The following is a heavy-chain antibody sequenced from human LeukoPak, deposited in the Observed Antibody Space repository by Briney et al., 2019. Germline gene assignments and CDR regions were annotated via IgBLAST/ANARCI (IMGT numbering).Heavy chain of an antibody. CDR3: AKVPYSDYGSGRPPFMDV. J-gene: IGHJ6*02. CDR1: GFTFSSYA. CDR2: LSNTGIAT. V-gene: IGHV3-23*01. D-gene: IGHD3-10*01. Sequence: GESLRLSCAASGFTFSSYAMSWVRQAPGKGLKWVSTLSNTGIATYYADSVKGRFTISRDNYENTLFLQMNYLRAEDTATYYCAKVPYSDYGSGRPPFMDVWGQGTTVAVSS.